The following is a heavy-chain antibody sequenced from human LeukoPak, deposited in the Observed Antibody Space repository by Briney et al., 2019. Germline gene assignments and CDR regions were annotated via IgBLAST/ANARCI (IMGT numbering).Heavy chain of an antibody. CDR2: INPNSGGT. D-gene: IGHD5-12*01. V-gene: IGHV1-2*02. CDR3: ARVSGYGPPANYYYYGMDV. Sequence: ASVKVSFKASGYTFTGYYMHWVRQAPGQGLEWMGWINPNSGGTNYAQKFQGRVTMTRDTSISTAYMDLSRLRSDDTAVYYCARVSGYGPPANYYYYGMDVWGQGTTVTVSS. J-gene: IGHJ6*02. CDR1: GYTFTGYY.